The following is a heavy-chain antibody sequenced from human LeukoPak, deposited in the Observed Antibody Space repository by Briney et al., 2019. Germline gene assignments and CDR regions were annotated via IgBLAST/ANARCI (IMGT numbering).Heavy chain of an antibody. V-gene: IGHV3-30*18. CDR1: GFTFSSYG. Sequence: GRSLRLSCAASGFTFSSYGMHWVRQAPGKGLEWVAVISYDGSNKYYADSVKGRFTISRDNSKNTPYLQMNSLRAEDTAVYYCAKDRGYGSGSYLVNNWGQGTLVTVSS. CDR3: AKDRGYGSGSYLVNN. J-gene: IGHJ4*02. D-gene: IGHD3-10*01. CDR2: ISYDGSNK.